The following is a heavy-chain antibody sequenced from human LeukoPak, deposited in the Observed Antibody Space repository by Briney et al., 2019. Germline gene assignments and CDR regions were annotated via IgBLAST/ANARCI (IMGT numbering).Heavy chain of an antibody. V-gene: IGHV1-2*02. CDR3: AKSQYSFGSGSTRPLFDY. CDR2: INPNSGGT. Sequence: ASVKVSCKASGYIFTDYYIHWVRQARGQGLEWMGWINPNSGGTYFAQKFEARVTLTRDTSINTAYMEMRGLTSDDTAIYYCAKSQYSFGSGSTRPLFDYWGPGTLVTVSS. D-gene: IGHD3-10*01. CDR1: GYIFTDYY. J-gene: IGHJ4*02.